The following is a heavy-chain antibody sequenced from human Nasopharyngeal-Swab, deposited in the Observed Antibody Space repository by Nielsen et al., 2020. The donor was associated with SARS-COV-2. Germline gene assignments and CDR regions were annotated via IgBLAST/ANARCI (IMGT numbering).Heavy chain of an antibody. CDR2: IYYSGST. V-gene: IGHV4-59*12. D-gene: IGHD3-22*01. J-gene: IGHJ2*01. Sequence: SETLSLTCTVSGGSISSYYWSWIRQPPGKGLEWIGYIYYSGSTNYNPSLKSRVTISVDTSKNQFSLKLSSVTAADTAVYYCARRTTRARITMIVVVTYWYFDLWGRGTLVTVSS. CDR1: GGSISSYY. CDR3: ARRTTRARITMIVVVTYWYFDL.